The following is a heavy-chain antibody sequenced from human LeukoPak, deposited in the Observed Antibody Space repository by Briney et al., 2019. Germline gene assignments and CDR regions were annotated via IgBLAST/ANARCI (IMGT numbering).Heavy chain of an antibody. CDR2: IYHSGYT. CDR3: VRGRCSSTTCHDAFDI. Sequence: SETLSLTCAVSGGSISSGSYSWSWIRQPQGKGLEWIGYIYHSGYTHYNPSLKSRVTISVDRSKNQFSLKLNSVTAADTAVYYCVRGRCSSTTCHDAFDIWGQGTMVTVSS. J-gene: IGHJ3*02. D-gene: IGHD2-2*01. V-gene: IGHV4-30-2*01. CDR1: GGSISSGSYS.